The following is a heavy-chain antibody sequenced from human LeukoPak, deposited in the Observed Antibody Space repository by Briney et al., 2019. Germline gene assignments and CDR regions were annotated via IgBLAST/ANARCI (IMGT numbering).Heavy chain of an antibody. Sequence: SETLSLTCAVYGGSFSGYYWSWIRQPPGKGLEWIGEINHSGSTNYNPSLKSRVTISVDTSKNQFSLKLSSVAAADTAVYYCARDGNSNSINYFDYWGQGTLVTVPS. CDR1: GGSFSGYY. CDR2: INHSGST. CDR3: ARDGNSNSINYFDY. D-gene: IGHD4-11*01. J-gene: IGHJ4*02. V-gene: IGHV4-34*01.